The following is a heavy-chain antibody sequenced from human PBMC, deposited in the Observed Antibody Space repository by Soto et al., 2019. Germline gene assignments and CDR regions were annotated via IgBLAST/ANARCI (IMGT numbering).Heavy chain of an antibody. CDR3: ATYRTRGYPRGYYYYYGMDV. Sequence: HVQLQESGPGLVKPWETLSLTCTVSGGSVSSGGYYWTWIRQPPGKGLEWIGYFSHSGSTNYNPSLKTRATISVDTSKNQFSLKLSSVTAADTAVYFCATYRTRGYPRGYYYYYGMDVWGQGTTVTVSS. CDR2: FSHSGST. D-gene: IGHD5-18*01. J-gene: IGHJ6*02. CDR1: GGSVSSGGYY. V-gene: IGHV4-61*08.